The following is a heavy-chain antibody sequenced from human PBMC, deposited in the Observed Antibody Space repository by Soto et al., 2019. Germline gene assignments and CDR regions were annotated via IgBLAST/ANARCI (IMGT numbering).Heavy chain of an antibody. CDR2: INHSGST. CDR1: GGSFSGYY. D-gene: IGHD6-6*01. Sequence: SETLSLTCAVYGGSFSGYYWSWIRQPPGKGLEWIGEINHSGSTNYNPSLKSRVTISVDTSKNQFSLKLSSVTAADTAVYYCARAKGIAARPINWFDPWGQGTLVTVSS. V-gene: IGHV4-34*01. J-gene: IGHJ5*02. CDR3: ARAKGIAARPINWFDP.